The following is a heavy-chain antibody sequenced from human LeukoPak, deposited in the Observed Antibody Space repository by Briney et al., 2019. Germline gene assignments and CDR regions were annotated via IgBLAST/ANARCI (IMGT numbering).Heavy chain of an antibody. CDR2: IYYSGST. V-gene: IGHV4-59*01. CDR3: ARDTVYLGVDY. CDR1: GGSISSYY. D-gene: IGHD3-16*01. Sequence: SETLSLSCTVSGGSISSYYWSWIRQPPGKGLEWIGYIYYSGSTNYNPSLKSRVTISVDTSKNQFSLKLSSVTAADTAVYYCARDTVYLGVDYWGQGTLVTVSS. J-gene: IGHJ4*02.